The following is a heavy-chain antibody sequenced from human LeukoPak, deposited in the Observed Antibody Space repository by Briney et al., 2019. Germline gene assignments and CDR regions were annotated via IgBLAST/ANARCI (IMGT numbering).Heavy chain of an antibody. J-gene: IGHJ6*02. CDR3: ARLILDRYYYYYGMDV. CDR1: GGTFSSYA. V-gene: IGHV1-69*13. CDR2: IIPIFGTA. Sequence: ASVKVSCKASGGTFSSYAISWVRQAPGQGLEWMGGIIPIFGTANYAQELQGRVTITADESTSTAYMELSSLRSEDTAVYYCARLILDRYYYYYGMDVWGQGTTVTVSS. D-gene: IGHD2-15*01.